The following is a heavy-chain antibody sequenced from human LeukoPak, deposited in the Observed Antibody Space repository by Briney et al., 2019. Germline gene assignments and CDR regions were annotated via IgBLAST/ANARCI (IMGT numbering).Heavy chain of an antibody. V-gene: IGHV3-74*01. D-gene: IGHD3-16*01. CDR2: ISGDGGTT. CDR1: GFTFSSYW. J-gene: IGHJ4*02. Sequence: QPGGSLRLSCAASGFTFSSYWMHWVRQAPGKGLAWVSRISGDGGTTNCADSVKGRFTISRDNAKNTVYLQMNSLRAEDTAVYYCARTTLGEEKWGQGILVTVSS. CDR3: ARTTLGEEK.